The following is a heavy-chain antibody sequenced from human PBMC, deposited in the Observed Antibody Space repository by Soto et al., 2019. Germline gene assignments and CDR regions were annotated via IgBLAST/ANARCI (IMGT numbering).Heavy chain of an antibody. CDR3: ARVMAAQEPYYYYYGMDV. CDR1: GGTFSSYA. J-gene: IGHJ6*02. V-gene: IGHV1-69*01. D-gene: IGHD6-6*01. CDR2: IIPIFGTA. Sequence: QVQLVQSGAEVKKPGSSVKVSCKASGGTFSSYAISWVRQAPGQGLEWMGGIIPIFGTANYAQKFQGRVTITADESTSTAYMELSSLRSEDTAVYYCARVMAAQEPYYYYYGMDVWGQGTTVTVSS.